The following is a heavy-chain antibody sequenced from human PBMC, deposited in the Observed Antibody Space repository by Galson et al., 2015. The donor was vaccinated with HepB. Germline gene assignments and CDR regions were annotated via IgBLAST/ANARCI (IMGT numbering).Heavy chain of an antibody. V-gene: IGHV1-24*01. CDR2: FDPEDGET. D-gene: IGHD3-16*01. CDR3: ATDRSLGGAFDI. J-gene: IGHJ3*02. CDR1: GYTLTELS. Sequence: SVKVSCKVSGYTLTELSMHWVRQAPGKGLEWMGGFDPEDGETIYAQKFQGRVTMTEDTSTDTAYMELSSLRSEDTAVYYCATDRSLGGAFDIWGQGTMVTVSS.